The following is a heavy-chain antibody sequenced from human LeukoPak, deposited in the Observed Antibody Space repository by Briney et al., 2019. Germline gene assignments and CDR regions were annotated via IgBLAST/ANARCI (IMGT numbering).Heavy chain of an antibody. CDR1: GGSISSYY. CDR2: IYYSGST. V-gene: IGHV4-59*08. J-gene: IGHJ4*02. Sequence: SETLSLTCTVSGGSISSYYWRWLRQPPGRGLEWIGYIYYSGSTNYNPSLKSRVTISVDTSKNQSSLKLSSVTAADTAVYYCARHQGNYYDSSGHHYFDYWGQGTLVTVSS. D-gene: IGHD3-22*01. CDR3: ARHQGNYYDSSGHHYFDY.